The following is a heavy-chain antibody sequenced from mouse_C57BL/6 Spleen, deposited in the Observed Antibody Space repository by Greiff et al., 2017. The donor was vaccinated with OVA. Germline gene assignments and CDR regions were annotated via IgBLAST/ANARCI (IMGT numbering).Heavy chain of an antibody. CDR2: IWSGGST. CDR3: ARKRNGYYGFAY. Sequence: VKLQESGPGLVQPSQSLSITCTASGFSLTSYGVHWVRQSPGKGLEWLGVIWSGGSTDNNAAFISRLSISKDNSKSQVFFKMNSLQADDTAIYYCARKRNGYYGFAYWGQGTLVTVSA. D-gene: IGHD2-3*01. CDR1: GFSLTSYG. J-gene: IGHJ3*01. V-gene: IGHV2-2*01.